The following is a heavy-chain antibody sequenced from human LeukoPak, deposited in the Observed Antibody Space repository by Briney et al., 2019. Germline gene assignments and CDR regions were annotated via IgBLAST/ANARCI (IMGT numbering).Heavy chain of an antibody. CDR3: AKDRSIGTYYTFDR. J-gene: IGHJ4*02. CDR1: GFTFSSYG. V-gene: IGHV3-23*01. CDR2: ISGSGGST. Sequence: GGSLRLSCAASGFTFSSYGMSWVRQAPGKGLEWVSAISGSGGSTYYADSVKGRFTISRDNSKNTLYLQMSRLTAADTAVYYCAKDRSIGTYYTFDRWGQGTLVTVSS. D-gene: IGHD1-26*01.